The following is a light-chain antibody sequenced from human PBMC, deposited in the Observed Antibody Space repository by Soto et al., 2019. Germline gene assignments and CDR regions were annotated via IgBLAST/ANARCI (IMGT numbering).Light chain of an antibody. CDR2: DAS. Sequence: ETVLTQSPATLSLSPGKRATLSCRASQSVGSSLAWYQQKPGQAPRLLINDASNRATGIPARFSGSGSGTDFALTITSLEPEDFAVYYCQQRNEWPLTFGGGTKVEIK. V-gene: IGKV3-11*01. CDR1: QSVGSS. J-gene: IGKJ4*01. CDR3: QQRNEWPLT.